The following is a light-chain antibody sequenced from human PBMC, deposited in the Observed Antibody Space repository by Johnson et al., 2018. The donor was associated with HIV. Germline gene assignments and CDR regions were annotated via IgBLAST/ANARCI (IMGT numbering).Light chain of an antibody. V-gene: IGLV1-51*01. CDR3: GTWDSNLSAYV. Sequence: QSVLTQPPSVSAAPGQKVTISCSGSSSNIGNNYVSWYQQLPGTAPKLLIYDNNKRPSGIPDRFSGSKSGTSATLGITGLQTGDEADYYCGTWDSNLSAYVFGTWTNVTVL. CDR1: SSNIGNNY. CDR2: DNN. J-gene: IGLJ1*01.